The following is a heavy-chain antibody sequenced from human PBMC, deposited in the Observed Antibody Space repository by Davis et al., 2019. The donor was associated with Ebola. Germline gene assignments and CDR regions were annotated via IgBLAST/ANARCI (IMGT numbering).Heavy chain of an antibody. J-gene: IGHJ5*02. CDR1: GFTFGDYA. D-gene: IGHD3-10*01. V-gene: IGHV3-49*03. CDR2: IRSKAYGGTT. Sequence: GGSLRLSCTASGFTFGDYAMSWFRQAPGKGLEWVGFIRSKAYGGTTEYAASVKGRFTISRDDSKSIAYLQMNSLKTEDTAVYYCTRVSSWFGELSWFDPWGQGTLVTVSS. CDR3: TRVSSWFGELSWFDP.